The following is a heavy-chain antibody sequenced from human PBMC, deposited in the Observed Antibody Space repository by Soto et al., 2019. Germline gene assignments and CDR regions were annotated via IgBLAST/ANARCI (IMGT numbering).Heavy chain of an antibody. CDR3: AREYYDILTGSAEYYYYGMDV. Sequence: SETLSLTCAVYGGSFSGYYWSWIRQPPGKGLEWIGEINHSGSTNYNPSLKSRVTISVDTSKNQVSLKLSSVTAADTAVYYCAREYYDILTGSAEYYYYGMDVWGQGTTVTVSS. J-gene: IGHJ6*02. CDR1: GGSFSGYY. V-gene: IGHV4-34*01. D-gene: IGHD3-9*01. CDR2: INHSGST.